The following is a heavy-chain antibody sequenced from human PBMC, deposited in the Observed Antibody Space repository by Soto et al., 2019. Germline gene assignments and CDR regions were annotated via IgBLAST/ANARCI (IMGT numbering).Heavy chain of an antibody. CDR3: ARRWGEGRGDY. J-gene: IGHJ4*02. Sequence: QVQLQESGPGLVKPSGTLSLTCAVSGGSISSSNWWRWVRQPPGKWLEWIGEIYNSGSTNYTPSLKSRVTKTVDKSRNQFALKGSSVTAADTAVYYCARRWGEGRGDYWGQGKLVTVSS. CDR2: IYNSGST. V-gene: IGHV4-4*02. D-gene: IGHD3-16*01. CDR1: GGSISSSNW.